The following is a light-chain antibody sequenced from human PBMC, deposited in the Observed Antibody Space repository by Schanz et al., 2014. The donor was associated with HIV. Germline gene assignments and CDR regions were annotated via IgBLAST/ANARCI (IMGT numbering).Light chain of an antibody. J-gene: IGKJ3*01. CDR2: GAS. V-gene: IGKV3D-20*02. Sequence: ETVLTQSPGSLSLSPGERATLSCRASQSISNTYLAWYQQKPGQAPRLLLYGASRRATGIPDRFSGSGSGTDFPLPISSLEPEDFAVYYCQQRSNWGLFTFGPGTKVDIK. CDR1: QSISNTY. CDR3: QQRSNWGLFT.